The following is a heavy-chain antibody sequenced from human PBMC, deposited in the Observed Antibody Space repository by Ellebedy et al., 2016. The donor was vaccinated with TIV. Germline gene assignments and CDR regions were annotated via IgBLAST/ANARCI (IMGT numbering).Heavy chain of an antibody. D-gene: IGHD3-9*01. Sequence: ASVKVSCKASGYTFTDYFMHWVRQAPGQGLEWMGWINPNSGGTNYAQKFQGRVTMTRDTSISTAYMELSRLRSDDTAVYYCARERVLRYFDWLFFDAFDIWGQGTMVTVSS. CDR1: GYTFTDYF. J-gene: IGHJ3*02. CDR3: ARERVLRYFDWLFFDAFDI. CDR2: INPNSGGT. V-gene: IGHV1-2*02.